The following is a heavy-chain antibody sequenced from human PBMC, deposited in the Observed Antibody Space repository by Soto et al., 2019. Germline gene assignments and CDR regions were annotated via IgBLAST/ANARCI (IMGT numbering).Heavy chain of an antibody. V-gene: IGHV4-4*07. CDR2: IYTSGST. J-gene: IGHJ6*02. D-gene: IGHD3-10*01. CDR1: GGSISSYY. CDR3: ARDFEATMVRGVIIAYYYGMDV. Sequence: SETLSLTCTVSGGSISSYYWSWIRQPAGKGLEWIGRIYTSGSTNYNPSLKSRVTMSVDTSKNQFSLKLSSVTAADTAVYYCARDFEATMVRGVIIAYYYGMDVWGQGTTVTVSS.